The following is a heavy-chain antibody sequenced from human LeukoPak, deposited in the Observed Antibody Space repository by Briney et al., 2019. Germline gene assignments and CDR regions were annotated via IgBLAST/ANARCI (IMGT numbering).Heavy chain of an antibody. V-gene: IGHV4-59*01. D-gene: IGHD5-18*01. J-gene: IGHJ6*03. Sequence: SETLSLTCTVSGGSISSYYWSWIRQPPGKGLEWIGYIYYSGSTNYNPSLKSRVTISVDTSKNQSSLKLSSVTAADTAVYYCARGLDTAMDYYYYYYMDVWGKGTTVTVSS. CDR3: ARGLDTAMDYYYYYYMDV. CDR1: GGSISSYY. CDR2: IYYSGST.